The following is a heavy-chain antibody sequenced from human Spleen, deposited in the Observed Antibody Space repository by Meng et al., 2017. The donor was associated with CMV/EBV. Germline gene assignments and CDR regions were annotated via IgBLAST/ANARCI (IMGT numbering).Heavy chain of an antibody. Sequence: SETLSLTCGVYGESFRTYYWSWIRQSPGKGLEWIGEINHSGSTTYNPSLKSRVTISIDASKNQFSLRLSSVTAADTAVYYCARVVGLHFDYWGQGTLVTVSS. CDR2: INHSGST. D-gene: IGHD2-15*01. V-gene: IGHV4-34*01. J-gene: IGHJ4*02. CDR3: ARVVGLHFDY. CDR1: GESFRTYY.